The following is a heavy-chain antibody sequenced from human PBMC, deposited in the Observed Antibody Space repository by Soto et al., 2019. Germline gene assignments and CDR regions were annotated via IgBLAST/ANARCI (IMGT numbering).Heavy chain of an antibody. CDR1: GFTFTNYA. CDR3: AKDPRYCSGGTCSPEGEHWLDS. J-gene: IGHJ5*01. D-gene: IGHD2-15*01. CDR2: ISYDGNTK. V-gene: IGHV3-30-3*01. Sequence: PGGSLRLSCAASGFTFTNYAMHWVRQGPGKGLEWVAVISYDGNTKFYTDPLKGRFSISRDNSKNTLYLQMNSLRAEDTAVYYCAKDPRYCSGGTCSPEGEHWLDSWGQGTLVTVSS.